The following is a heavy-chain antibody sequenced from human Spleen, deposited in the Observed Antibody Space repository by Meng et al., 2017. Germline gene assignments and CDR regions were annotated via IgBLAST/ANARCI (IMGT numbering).Heavy chain of an antibody. Sequence: GGSLRLSCAASGFTFSNYAMNWARQAPGKGLEWVSVIYSGGSTYYADSVKGRFTISRDNSKNTLYLQMNSLRAEDTAVYYCAKGKVVAATWTYYYGMDVWGQGTTVTVSS. J-gene: IGHJ6*02. CDR1: GFTFSNYA. CDR2: IYSGGST. V-gene: IGHV3-23*03. D-gene: IGHD2-15*01. CDR3: AKGKVVAATWTYYYGMDV.